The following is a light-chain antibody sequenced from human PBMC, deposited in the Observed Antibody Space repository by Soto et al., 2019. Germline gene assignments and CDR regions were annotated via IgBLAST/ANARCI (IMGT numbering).Light chain of an antibody. V-gene: IGKV3-15*01. J-gene: IGKJ4*01. Sequence: EIVMTQSSATLSESPGERATLSCRASQSVSSNLAWYQQKPGQAPRLLIYGASTRATGIPARFSGSGSGTEFTLTFSSLQSEDFAVYYCQQYNNWPLTFGGGTKVEIK. CDR1: QSVSSN. CDR3: QQYNNWPLT. CDR2: GAS.